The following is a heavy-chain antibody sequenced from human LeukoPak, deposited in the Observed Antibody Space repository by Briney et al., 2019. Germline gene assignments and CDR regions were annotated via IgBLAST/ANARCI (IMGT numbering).Heavy chain of an antibody. CDR1: GFTFSTYN. CDR3: ARGSLTLQRRDAFDI. V-gene: IGHV3-21*01. Sequence: GGSLRLSCAASGFTFSTYNMNWVRQAPGKGLEWVSSISTSSGYIYYADSVKGRFTISRDNAKNSLYLQMNSLRAEDTAVYYCARGSLTLQRRDAFDIWGQGTMVTVSS. CDR2: ISTSSGYI. D-gene: IGHD3-9*01. J-gene: IGHJ3*02.